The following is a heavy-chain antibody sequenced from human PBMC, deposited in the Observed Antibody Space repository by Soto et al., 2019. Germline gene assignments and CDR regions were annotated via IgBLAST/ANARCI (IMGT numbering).Heavy chain of an antibody. CDR1: GFTFSTYG. V-gene: IGHV3-33*01. Sequence: QVQLVESGGAVFQPGRSLRLSCAPPGFTFSTYGMTWVRQAPGKGLEWVAVIWYDGSNKYYADSVKGRFTISRDNSKNTLYLQMNSLRAEDTAVYYCARVSDGMDVWGQGTTVTVSS. CDR2: IWYDGSNK. CDR3: ARVSDGMDV. J-gene: IGHJ6*02.